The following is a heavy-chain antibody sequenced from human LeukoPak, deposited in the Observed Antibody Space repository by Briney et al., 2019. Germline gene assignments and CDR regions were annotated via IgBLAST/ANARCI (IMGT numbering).Heavy chain of an antibody. CDR1: GGSISSYY. Sequence: SETLSLTCTVSGGSISSYYWSWIRQPPGKGLEWIGYIYTSGSTNYNPSLKGRVTISVDTSKNQFSLKLSSVTAADTAVYYCARGGGTSSVRWLDPWGQGTLVTVSS. CDR3: ARGGGTSSVRWLDP. V-gene: IGHV4-4*09. CDR2: IYTSGST. J-gene: IGHJ5*02. D-gene: IGHD2-2*01.